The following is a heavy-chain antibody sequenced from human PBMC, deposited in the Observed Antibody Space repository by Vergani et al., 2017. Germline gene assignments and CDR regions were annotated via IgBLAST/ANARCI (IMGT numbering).Heavy chain of an antibody. CDR2: IKHRGST. V-gene: IGHV4-34*01. D-gene: IGHD3-22*01. Sequence: QVQLQQWGAGLLKPSETLYTTCAVYGGSCSGYYWSWNRQPPGKGLEWIGEIKHRGSTNYNPSLKSRVTISVDPSKNQLPLKLSSVTDADTAVYYCARXSITRIVVVITPNPVDYWGQGTLVTVSS. J-gene: IGHJ4*02. CDR3: ARXSITRIVVVITPNPVDY. CDR1: GGSCSGYY.